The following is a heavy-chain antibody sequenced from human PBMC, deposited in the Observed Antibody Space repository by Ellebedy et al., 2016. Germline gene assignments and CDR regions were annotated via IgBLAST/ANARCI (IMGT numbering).Heavy chain of an antibody. V-gene: IGHV4-59*13. D-gene: IGHD3-22*01. Sequence: SETLSLTCSVSGGSISTYYWTWIRQPPGKGLEWIGYIYDSGNKMYNPSLKSRVTISIDTSKNQFSLNLGSVTAADTAVYYCARGDSSGLAYWGQGTLVTVSS. CDR2: IYDSGNK. CDR3: ARGDSSGLAY. J-gene: IGHJ4*02. CDR1: GGSISTYY.